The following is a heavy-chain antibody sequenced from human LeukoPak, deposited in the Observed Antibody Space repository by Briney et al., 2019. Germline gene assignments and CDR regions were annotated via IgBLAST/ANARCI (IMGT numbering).Heavy chain of an antibody. D-gene: IGHD2-21*02. CDR2: IYAGGFT. CDR3: VRDHRYDCSGYYDY. CDR1: GFDVATNY. V-gene: IGHV3-66*01. Sequence: GGSLRLSCAVSGFDVATNYMSWVRQAPGKGLEWVSVIYAGGFTNYADSVRARFLISRDNSANTLFLQMDRLRVEDTAVHYCVRDHRYDCSGYYDYWGQGTLVTVSS. J-gene: IGHJ4*02.